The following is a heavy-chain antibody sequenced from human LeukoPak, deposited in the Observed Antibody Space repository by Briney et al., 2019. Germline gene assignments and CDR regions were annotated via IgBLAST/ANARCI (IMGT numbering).Heavy chain of an antibody. CDR2: IYSGGST. J-gene: IGHJ4*02. V-gene: IGHV3-66*01. CDR1: GFTFSDYY. D-gene: IGHD3-10*01. Sequence: GGSLRLSCAASGFTFSDYYMSWVRQAPGKGLEWVSVIYSGGSTYYADSVKGRFTISRDNSKNTLYLQMNSLRAEDTAVYYCARERDYRSGFDYWGQGTLVTVSS. CDR3: ARERDYRSGFDY.